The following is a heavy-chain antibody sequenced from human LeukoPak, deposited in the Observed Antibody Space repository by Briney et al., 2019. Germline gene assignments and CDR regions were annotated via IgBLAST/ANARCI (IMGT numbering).Heavy chain of an antibody. J-gene: IGHJ6*02. D-gene: IGHD4-17*01. CDR3: ARTVPNPYYYYRMDV. CDR2: IYSGGST. V-gene: IGHV3-53*01. CDR1: GFTLSSNY. Sequence: GGSLRLSCAASGFTLSSNYMSWVRQAPGKGLEWVSVIYSGGSTYYADSVKGQFTISRDNSNNTLYLQMDSLRAEDTAVYYCARTVPNPYYYYRMDVWGQGTTVTVSS.